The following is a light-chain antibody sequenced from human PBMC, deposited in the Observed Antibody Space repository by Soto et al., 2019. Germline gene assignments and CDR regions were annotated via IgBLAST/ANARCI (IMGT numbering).Light chain of an antibody. CDR2: AAS. J-gene: IGKJ3*01. CDR1: QGISNY. CDR3: QEYKSAPFT. V-gene: IGKV1-27*01. Sequence: DIQMTQSPSSLSASVGDRVAITCRASQGISNYLAWYQQKPGKVPKLLIYAASTLQSVDPSRFSGSGSGTDFTLTISSLQTEEVATYYCQEYKSAPFTFGPGTKVDIK.